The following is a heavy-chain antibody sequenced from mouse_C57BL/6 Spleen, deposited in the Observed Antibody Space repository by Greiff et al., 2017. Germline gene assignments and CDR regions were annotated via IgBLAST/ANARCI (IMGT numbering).Heavy chain of an antibody. CDR1: GYTFTGYW. J-gene: IGHJ4*01. CDR2: CLPGSGSN. CDR3: ARLCDDDAMDF. V-gene: IGHV1-9*01. Sequence: VQLQQSGAELMKPGASVKLSCKAPGYTFTGYWIKWVKQRPGHGLEWIGECLPGSGSNNFNEKFKGKATFTASTSSNTAYMRLSSLTTEDSAIYCCARLCDDDAMDFWGKGTSGTVSS. D-gene: IGHD1-1*02.